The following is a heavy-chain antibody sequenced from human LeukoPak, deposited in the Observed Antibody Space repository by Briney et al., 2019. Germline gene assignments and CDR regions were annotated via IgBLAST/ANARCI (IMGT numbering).Heavy chain of an antibody. CDR2: IKDKTDGGTK. CDR1: GFNFNNAW. V-gene: IGHV3-15*05. CDR3: TAGVGTSDNDY. J-gene: IGHJ4*02. Sequence: PGGSLRLSCAASGFNFNNAWMSWVRQAPGKGLEWVGRIKDKTDGGTKDYAAPVKGRFTISRDDSENTLYLQMDTPKTEDTAMYYCTAGVGTSDNDYWGQGTLVTVSS. D-gene: IGHD2-8*01.